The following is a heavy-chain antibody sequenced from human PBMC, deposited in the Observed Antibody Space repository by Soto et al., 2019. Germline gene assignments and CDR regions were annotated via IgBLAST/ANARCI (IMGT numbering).Heavy chain of an antibody. CDR2: IYNSVST. Sequence: PSETLSLTCAVSGGSISSGGYSWSWIRQPPGKGLEWIGHIYNSVSTYSNPSLRSRVTISVDTSKNQFSLKLSSMTAADTAVYYCARGPSADKVDYWGQGTLVTVSS. J-gene: IGHJ4*02. CDR3: ARGPSADKVDY. D-gene: IGHD3-3*01. CDR1: GGSISSGGYS. V-gene: IGHV4-30-2*05.